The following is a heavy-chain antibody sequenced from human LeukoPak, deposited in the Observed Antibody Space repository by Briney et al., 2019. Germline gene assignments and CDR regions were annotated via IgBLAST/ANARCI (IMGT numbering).Heavy chain of an antibody. D-gene: IGHD4-17*01. CDR1: GYTFTGYY. J-gene: IGHJ4*02. CDR3: ARDQGQRSVTTPDY. Sequence: ASVKVSCKASGYTFTGYYMHWVRQAPGQRLEWMGWINPNSGGTNYAQKFQGRVTMTRDTSISTAYMELSRLRSDDTAVYYCARDQGQRSVTTPDYWGQGTLVTVSS. V-gene: IGHV1-2*02. CDR2: INPNSGGT.